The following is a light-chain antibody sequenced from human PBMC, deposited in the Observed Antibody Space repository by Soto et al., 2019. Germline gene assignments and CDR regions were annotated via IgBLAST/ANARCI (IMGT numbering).Light chain of an antibody. CDR2: ATS. Sequence: PGERASLSCRASQSLNRNYVAWYQQKVGQAPRLLIYATSGKATGSPDRFRGSGSGTEFNLTIARLEPEDFAVYYCQRYGLSPPFSFGPGTKVEIK. J-gene: IGKJ3*01. CDR1: QSLNRNY. CDR3: QRYGLSPPFS. V-gene: IGKV3-20*01.